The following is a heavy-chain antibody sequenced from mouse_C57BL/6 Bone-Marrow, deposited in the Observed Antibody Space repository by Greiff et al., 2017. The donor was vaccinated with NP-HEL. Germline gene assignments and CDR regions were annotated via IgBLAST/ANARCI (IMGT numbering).Heavy chain of an antibody. CDR1: GFTFSDYY. CDR2: INYDGSST. V-gene: IGHV5-16*01. CDR3: ARGPGSSPYAMDY. J-gene: IGHJ4*01. D-gene: IGHD1-1*01. Sequence: EVKVVESEGGLVQPGSSMKLSCTASGFTFSDYYMAWVRQVPEKGLEWVANINYDGSSTYYLDSLKSRFIISRDNAKNILYLQMSSLKSEDTATYYCARGPGSSPYAMDYWGQGTSVTVSS.